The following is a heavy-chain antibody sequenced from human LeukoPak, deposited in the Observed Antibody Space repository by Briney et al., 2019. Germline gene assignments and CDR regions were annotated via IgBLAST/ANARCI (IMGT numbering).Heavy chain of an antibody. J-gene: IGHJ4*02. CDR2: ISGSGDST. D-gene: IGHD2-15*01. V-gene: IGHV3-23*01. CDR1: GFTFSSYA. Sequence: GGSLRLSCAASGFTFSSYAISWVRQAPGKGLQWVSTISGSGDSTDYADSVKGRFTISRDNSKNTLYLQMNSLRAEDTAIYYCAKNAWHCSGGSCYFDYWGEASLVSVSS. CDR3: AKNAWHCSGGSCYFDY.